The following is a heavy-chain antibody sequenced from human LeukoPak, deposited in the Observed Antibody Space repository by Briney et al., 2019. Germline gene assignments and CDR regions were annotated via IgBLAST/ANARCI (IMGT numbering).Heavy chain of an antibody. J-gene: IGHJ3*02. CDR1: GYSFTSYW. V-gene: IGHV5-51*01. Sequence: GESLKISCKCSGYSFTSYWVGWARQMPGKGLEGMGIIYPGDSDTRYSPSFQGQVTISPDKSISTAYLQWSSLQASDTAMYYCAPEYPEAAFDIWGQGKMVPVSS. CDR3: APEYPEAAFDI. CDR2: IYPGDSDT. D-gene: IGHD1-14*01.